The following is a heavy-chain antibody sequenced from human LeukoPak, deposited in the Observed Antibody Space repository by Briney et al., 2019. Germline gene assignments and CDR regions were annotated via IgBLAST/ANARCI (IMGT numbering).Heavy chain of an antibody. CDR2: INTNTGNP. J-gene: IGHJ4*02. D-gene: IGHD3-22*01. CDR1: GYTFTSYA. Sequence: ASVKVSCKASGYTFTSYAMNWVRQAPGQGLEWMGWINTNTGNPTYAQGFTGRFVFSLDTSVSTAYLQISSLKAVDTAVYYCAIKTYYYDSSGYSIDYWGQGTLVTVSS. CDR3: AIKTYYYDSSGYSIDY. V-gene: IGHV7-4-1*02.